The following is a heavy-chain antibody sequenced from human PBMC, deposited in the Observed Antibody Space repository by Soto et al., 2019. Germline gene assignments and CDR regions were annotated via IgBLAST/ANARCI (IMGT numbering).Heavy chain of an antibody. Sequence: PGGSLRLSCAASGFTFSGYWMSWVRQAPGKGLEWVANINQDGSEKYYVDSVKGRFTISRDNAKNSLYLQMNSLRAEDTAVYYCARARITMIVVVPYDYWGQGTLVTVSS. CDR3: ARARITMIVVVPYDY. V-gene: IGHV3-7*04. CDR2: INQDGSEK. D-gene: IGHD3-22*01. J-gene: IGHJ4*02. CDR1: GFTFSGYW.